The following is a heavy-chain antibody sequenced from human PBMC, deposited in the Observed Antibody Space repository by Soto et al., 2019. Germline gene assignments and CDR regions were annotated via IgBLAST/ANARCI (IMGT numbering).Heavy chain of an antibody. Sequence: ASVKVSCKASGYTFTGYYMHWVRQAPGQGLEWMGWINPNSGGTNYAQKFQGWVTMTRDTSISTAYMELSRLRSDDTAVYYCARDRGGELELPGSYMDVWGKGTTVTVSS. V-gene: IGHV1-2*04. J-gene: IGHJ6*03. D-gene: IGHD1-7*01. CDR1: GYTFTGYY. CDR3: ARDRGGELELPGSYMDV. CDR2: INPNSGGT.